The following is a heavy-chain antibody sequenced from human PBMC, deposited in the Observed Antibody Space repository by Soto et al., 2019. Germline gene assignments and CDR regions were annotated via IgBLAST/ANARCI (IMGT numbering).Heavy chain of an antibody. Sequence: QVQLVQSGAEVKKPGSSVKVSCKASGGTFSSYAVSWVRQAPGQGLEWMGGIIPIFGTADYAQKFQGRVTIAADESTSTAYMELSSLRSEDTAVYYCARHVPAAGYYYGMAVWGQGTTVTVSS. CDR3: ARHVPAAGYYYGMAV. CDR2: IIPIFGTA. D-gene: IGHD2-2*01. CDR1: GGTFSSYA. V-gene: IGHV1-69*12. J-gene: IGHJ6*02.